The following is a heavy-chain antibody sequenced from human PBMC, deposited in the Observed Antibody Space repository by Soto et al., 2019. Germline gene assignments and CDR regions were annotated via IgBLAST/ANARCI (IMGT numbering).Heavy chain of an antibody. CDR2: VYYGGST. Sequence: PSETLSLTCTVSGGSISSSNYYWGWIRQPPGKGLEWIGNVYYGGSTYYNPSLKSRVTISVETSKSQFSLKLSSVTAADTAVYYCAGGDYYHSSGYYFYYYPMDVWGQGTTVTVSS. CDR1: GGSISSSNYY. D-gene: IGHD3-22*01. CDR3: AGGDYYHSSGYYFYYYPMDV. J-gene: IGHJ6*02. V-gene: IGHV4-39*01.